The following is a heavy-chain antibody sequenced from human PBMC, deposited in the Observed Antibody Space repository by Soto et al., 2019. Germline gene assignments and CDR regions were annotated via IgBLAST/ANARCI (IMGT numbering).Heavy chain of an antibody. J-gene: IGHJ6*04. D-gene: IGHD6-19*01. CDR1: VYTFTSYG. CDR2: ISADNGNT. V-gene: IGHV1-18*01. CDR3: AGRYSSGYTYYDI. Sequence: SSVKVSCKASVYTFTSYGISWLRQAPGQGLEWMGWISADNGNTNYAQKLQGRVTMTTDTSASTAYMELSSLRSEDTAVYYCAGRYSSGYTYYDIWGEGTMVTGSS.